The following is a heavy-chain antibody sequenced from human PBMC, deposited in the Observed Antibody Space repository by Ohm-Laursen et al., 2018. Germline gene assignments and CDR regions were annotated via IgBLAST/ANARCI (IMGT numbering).Heavy chain of an antibody. CDR2: IYYSGST. D-gene: IGHD2-15*01. V-gene: IGHV4-31*02. Sequence: SQTLSLTWTVSGGSISSGGYYWSWIRQHPGKGLEWIGYIYYSGSTYYNPSLKSRVTISVDTSKNQFSLKLSSVTAADTAVYYCARGDIVSTSGWFDPWGQGTLVTVSS. CDR1: GGSISSGGYY. J-gene: IGHJ5*02. CDR3: ARGDIVSTSGWFDP.